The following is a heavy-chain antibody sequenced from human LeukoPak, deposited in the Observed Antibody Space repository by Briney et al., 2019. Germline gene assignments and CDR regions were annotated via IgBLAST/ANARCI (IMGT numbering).Heavy chain of an antibody. CDR2: IYYSGST. Sequence: SETLSLTCTVSGGSISSYYWSWIRQPPGKGLEWIGYIYYSGSTNYNPSLKSRVTISVDTSKNQFSLKLRSVTAAATAVYSCARQVKTYYGSGSFDYWGQGTLVTVSS. CDR1: GGSISSYY. J-gene: IGHJ4*02. V-gene: IGHV4-59*08. CDR3: ARQVKTYYGSGSFDY. D-gene: IGHD3-10*01.